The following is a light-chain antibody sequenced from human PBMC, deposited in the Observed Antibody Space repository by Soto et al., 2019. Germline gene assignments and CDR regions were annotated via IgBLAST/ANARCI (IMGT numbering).Light chain of an antibody. Sequence: EIVLTQSPGTLSLSPGERATLSCRASQSVSSSYLAWYQQKPGQAPRLLIYGASYRATGIPDRFSGSGSGTDFTLTISRLEPEDFAVYYCQQYGSSPDTFGQGTKLEI. CDR3: QQYGSSPDT. J-gene: IGKJ2*01. CDR1: QSVSSSY. V-gene: IGKV3-20*01. CDR2: GAS.